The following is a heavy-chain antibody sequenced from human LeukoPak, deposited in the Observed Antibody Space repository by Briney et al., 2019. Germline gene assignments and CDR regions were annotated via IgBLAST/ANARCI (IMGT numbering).Heavy chain of an antibody. V-gene: IGHV3-33*06. Sequence: GGSLRLSCAESGFTFSSYGMHWVRQAPGKGLEWVAVIWYDGSNKYYADSVKGRFTISTDNSKNTLYLQMNSLRAEDTAVYYCAKDHRRDGYNFDRYWGQGTLVTVSS. D-gene: IGHD5-24*01. J-gene: IGHJ4*02. CDR3: AKDHRRDGYNFDRY. CDR1: GFTFSSYG. CDR2: IWYDGSNK.